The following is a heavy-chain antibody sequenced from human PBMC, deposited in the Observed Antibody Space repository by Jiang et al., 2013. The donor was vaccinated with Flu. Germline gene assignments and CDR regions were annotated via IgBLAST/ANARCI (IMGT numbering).Heavy chain of an antibody. D-gene: IGHD3-9*01. V-gene: IGHV4-39*01. CDR3: ARHCGHVLRYFDWFTHNAFDI. Sequence: SGPGLVKPSETLSLTCTVSGGSISSSSYYWGWIRQPPGKGLEWIGSIYYSGSTYYNPSLKSRVTISVDTSKNQFSLKLSSVTAADTAVYYCARHCGHVLRYFDWFTHNAFDIWGQGTMVTVSS. CDR2: IYYSGST. CDR1: GGSISSSSYY. J-gene: IGHJ3*02.